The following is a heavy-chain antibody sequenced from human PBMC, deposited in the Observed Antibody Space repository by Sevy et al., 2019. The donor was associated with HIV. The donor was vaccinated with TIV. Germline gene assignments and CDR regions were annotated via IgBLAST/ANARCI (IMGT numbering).Heavy chain of an antibody. D-gene: IGHD3-22*01. CDR1: GFIFSDYW. CDR3: ARDNSGYFFFDY. J-gene: IGHJ4*02. V-gene: IGHV3-7*01. CDR2: IKQDGNEK. Sequence: GGSLRLSCVASGFIFSDYWMTWVRQAPGKGLEWVANIKQDGNEKYYMDSAKGRFTISRDNAKNSVYLQVNSLRPEDTAVYYCARDNSGYFFFDYWGQGTLVTVSS.